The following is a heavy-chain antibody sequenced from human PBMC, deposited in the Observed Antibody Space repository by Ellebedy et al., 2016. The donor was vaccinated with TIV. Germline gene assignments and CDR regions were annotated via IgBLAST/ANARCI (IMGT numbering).Heavy chain of an antibody. V-gene: IGHV3-21*01. CDR1: GFTFSSYS. CDR3: ARGNTKLPPRYYYYGMDV. J-gene: IGHJ6*02. D-gene: IGHD1-7*01. CDR2: ISSSSSYI. Sequence: GESLKISXAASGFTFSSYSMNWVRQAPGKGLEWVSSISSSSSYIYYADSVKGRFTISRDNAKNSLYLQMNSLGAEDTAVYYCARGNTKLPPRYYYYGMDVWGQGTTVTVSS.